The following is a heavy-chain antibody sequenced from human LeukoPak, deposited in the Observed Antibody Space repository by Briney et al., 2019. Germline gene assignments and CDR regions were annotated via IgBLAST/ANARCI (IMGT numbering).Heavy chain of an antibody. J-gene: IGHJ4*02. V-gene: IGHV3-48*03. D-gene: IGHD3-10*01. CDR1: GFTFSSYE. CDR3: ARDSAGSGGYVGYFEY. Sequence: GGSLRLSCAASGFTFSSYEMNWVRQAPGKGLEWVSYISSSGSTIYYADSVKGRFTISRDNAKNSLYLQMNSLRAEDTAVYYCARDSAGSGGYVGYFEYWGQGTLVTVSS. CDR2: ISSSGSTI.